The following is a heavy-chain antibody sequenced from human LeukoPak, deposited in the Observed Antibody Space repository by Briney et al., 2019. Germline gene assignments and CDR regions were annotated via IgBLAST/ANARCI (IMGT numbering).Heavy chain of an antibody. CDR2: ISGDGTST. CDR1: GFTFSSYW. D-gene: IGHD6-13*01. Sequence: PGGSLRLSCAASGFTFSSYWMHWVRHAPGKGLVWVSRISGDGTSTGYADSVKGRFTISRDNAKNMLYLQMNSLRDGDTAVYYCGRQQAAAGDYWGQGTLVTVSS. V-gene: IGHV3-74*01. J-gene: IGHJ4*02. CDR3: GRQQAAAGDY.